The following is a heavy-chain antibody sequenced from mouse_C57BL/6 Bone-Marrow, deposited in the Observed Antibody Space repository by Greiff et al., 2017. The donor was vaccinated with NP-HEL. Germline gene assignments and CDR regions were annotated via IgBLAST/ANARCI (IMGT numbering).Heavy chain of an antibody. Sequence: QVQLKQPGAELVMPGASVKLSCKASGYTFTSYWMHWVKQRPGQGLEWIGEIDPSDSYTNYNQKFKGKSTLTVDKSSSTAYMQLSSLTSEDSAVYYCYRYGSRFAYWGQGTLVTVSA. V-gene: IGHV1-69*01. CDR2: IDPSDSYT. CDR1: GYTFTSYW. J-gene: IGHJ3*01. D-gene: IGHD1-1*01. CDR3: YRYGSRFAY.